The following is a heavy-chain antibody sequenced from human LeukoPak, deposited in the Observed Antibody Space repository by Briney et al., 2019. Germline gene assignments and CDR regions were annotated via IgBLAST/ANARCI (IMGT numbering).Heavy chain of an antibody. V-gene: IGHV1-18*01. D-gene: IGHD3-3*01. CDR1: GYTFTTYD. J-gene: IGHJ4*02. Sequence: ASVKVSCKASGYTFTTYDISWVRQAPGQGLEWMGWISAYNGNTNYAQKLQGRVTMTTGTSTSTAYMELRSLRSDDTAVYYCAVGPTYYDFWSGSLYYFDYWGQGTLVTVSS. CDR3: AVGPTYYDFWSGSLYYFDY. CDR2: ISAYNGNT.